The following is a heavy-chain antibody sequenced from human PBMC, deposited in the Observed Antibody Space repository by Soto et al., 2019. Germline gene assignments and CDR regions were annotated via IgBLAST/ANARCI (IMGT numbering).Heavy chain of an antibody. CDR2: ISYDGINK. V-gene: IGHV3-30*18. J-gene: IGHJ4*02. CDR1: GFTFSSYG. D-gene: IGHD6-13*01. Sequence: GGSLRLSCAASGFTFSSYGIHWVRHAPCKGLEWVAVISYDGINKYYADSVKGRFTISRDNSKNTLYLQMNSLRAEDTAVYYCAKVNSSSWSAYFDYWGQGTLLPVSS. CDR3: AKVNSSSWSAYFDY.